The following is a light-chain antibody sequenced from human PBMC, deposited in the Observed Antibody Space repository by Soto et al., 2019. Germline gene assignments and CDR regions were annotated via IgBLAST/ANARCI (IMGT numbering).Light chain of an antibody. V-gene: IGLV1-40*01. J-gene: IGLJ1*01. CDR1: SSNIGASYD. CDR2: GNN. CDR3: QSYDSSLSGYV. Sequence: QSVLTQPPSVSGAPGQRVTISCTGSSNIGASYDVHWYQQLPGTAPKLLMYGNNNRPSGVPDRVSGSKSGTSASLAITGLQAEDEADYYGQSYDSSLSGYVFGTGTKVTVL.